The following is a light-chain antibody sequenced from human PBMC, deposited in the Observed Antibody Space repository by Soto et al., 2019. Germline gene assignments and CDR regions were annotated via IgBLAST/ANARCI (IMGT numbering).Light chain of an antibody. Sequence: QSVLTQPPSASGTPGQTGTISSSGSSSNIGSNYVFWYQHLPGTAPKLLIYGNNQRPSGVPDRFSGSRSGTSASLAISGLRPEDEADYYCAVWDDSLSGVVFGGGTKVTVL. CDR2: GNN. J-gene: IGLJ3*02. CDR3: AVWDDSLSGVV. CDR1: SSNIGSNY. V-gene: IGLV1-47*01.